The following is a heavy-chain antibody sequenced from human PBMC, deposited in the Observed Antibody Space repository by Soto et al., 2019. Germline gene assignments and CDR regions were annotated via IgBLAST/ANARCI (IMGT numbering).Heavy chain of an antibody. Sequence: QVQLVESGGGVVQPGRSLSLSCAASGFTFSDYPMHRVRQAPGKGLEWVAVISYDGRVKYYVDSVKGRFTISRDDSKNTRYLQINRLRVDATAVYYCARDFIVGAPDYFDYWGQGTLVTVSS. J-gene: IGHJ4*02. CDR2: ISYDGRVK. CDR3: ARDFIVGAPDYFDY. CDR1: GFTFSDYP. V-gene: IGHV3-30*04. D-gene: IGHD1-26*01.